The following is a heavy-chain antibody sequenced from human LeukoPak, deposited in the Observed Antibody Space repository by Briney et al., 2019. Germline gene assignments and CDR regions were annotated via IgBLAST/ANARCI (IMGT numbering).Heavy chain of an antibody. J-gene: IGHJ4*02. D-gene: IGHD6-13*01. CDR3: AREGITAAADY. V-gene: IGHV3-7*01. Sequence: GGSLRLSCAASGFTFSSYWMSWVRQAPGKGLEWVANIKKDGSEKYYVDSVKGRFTISRDNAKNSLYLQLNSLRAEDTAVYYCAREGITAAADYWGQGTLVTVSS. CDR1: GFTFSSYW. CDR2: IKKDGSEK.